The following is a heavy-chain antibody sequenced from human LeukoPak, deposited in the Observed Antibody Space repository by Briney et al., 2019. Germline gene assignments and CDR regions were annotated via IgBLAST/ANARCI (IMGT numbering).Heavy chain of an antibody. Sequence: GASVKVSCKASGYTFTSYGISWVRQAPGHGLGWMGWISAYNGNTNYAQKLQGRVTMTTDTSTSTAYMELRSLRSDDTAVYYCARTPYDFWSGYYLFDYWGQGTPVTVSS. CDR1: GYTFTSYG. J-gene: IGHJ4*02. CDR2: ISAYNGNT. D-gene: IGHD3-3*01. V-gene: IGHV1-18*01. CDR3: ARTPYDFWSGYYLFDY.